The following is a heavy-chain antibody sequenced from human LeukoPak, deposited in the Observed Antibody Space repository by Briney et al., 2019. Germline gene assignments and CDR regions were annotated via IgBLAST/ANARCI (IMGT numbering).Heavy chain of an antibody. CDR3: ARDTYYDFWSGYEERWFDP. CDR2: NYYSGST. D-gene: IGHD3-3*01. V-gene: IGHV4-39*07. CDR1: GGSISSSSYH. Sequence: SETLSLTCTVSGGSISSSSYHWGWIRQPPGKGLEWIGSNYYSGSTYYNPSLKSRVTISVDRSKNQFSLKLSSVTAADTAVYYCARDTYYDFWSGYEERWFDPWGQGTLVTVSS. J-gene: IGHJ5*02.